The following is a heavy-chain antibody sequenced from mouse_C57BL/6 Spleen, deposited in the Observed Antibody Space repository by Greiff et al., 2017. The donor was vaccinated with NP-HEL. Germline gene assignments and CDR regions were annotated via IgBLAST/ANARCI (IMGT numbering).Heavy chain of an antibody. J-gene: IGHJ1*03. CDR3: ARNELYYYGSSYWYFDV. CDR1: GFSLTSYA. CDR2: IWTGGGT. Sequence: QVQLKESGPGLVAPSQSLSITCTVSGFSLTSYAISWVRQPPGKGLEWLGVIWTGGGTNYNSALKSRLSISKDNSKSQVFLKMNSLQTDDTARYYCARNELYYYGSSYWYFDVWGTGTTVTVSS. V-gene: IGHV2-9-1*01. D-gene: IGHD1-1*01.